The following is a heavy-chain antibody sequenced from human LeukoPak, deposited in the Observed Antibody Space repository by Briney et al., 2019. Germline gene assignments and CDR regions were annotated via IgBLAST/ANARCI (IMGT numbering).Heavy chain of an antibody. J-gene: IGHJ4*02. Sequence: ASVKVSCKASGYTFIGNYIHWVRQAPGQGLEWMGWINPKSGATSSARKFQGRVTMTRDTSIGTAYMELSRLRSDDTAVYYCARSQYCSGGSCYRFVFDYWGQGTLVTVSS. CDR1: GYTFIGNY. D-gene: IGHD2-15*01. V-gene: IGHV1-2*02. CDR2: INPKSGAT. CDR3: ARSQYCSGGSCYRFVFDY.